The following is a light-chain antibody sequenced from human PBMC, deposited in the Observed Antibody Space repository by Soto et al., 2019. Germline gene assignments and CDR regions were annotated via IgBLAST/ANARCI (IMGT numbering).Light chain of an antibody. CDR1: QSVRNSL. CDR3: QQYGNSPIT. Sequence: EIVLTQSPGPLSLSPGERATLSCRASQSVRNSLLAWYQQKPGQPPRLLIYDASTRATATPERFSGSGSGTDFTLTISRLEPEDFAVYYCQQYGNSPITFGQGTRLEIK. CDR2: DAS. V-gene: IGKV3-20*01. J-gene: IGKJ5*01.